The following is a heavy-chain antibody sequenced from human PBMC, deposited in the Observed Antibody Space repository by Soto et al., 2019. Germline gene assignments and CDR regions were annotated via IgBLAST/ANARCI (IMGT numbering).Heavy chain of an antibody. J-gene: IGHJ6*02. D-gene: IGHD4-4*01. CDR2: ISSSSSYI. CDR1: GFTISSYS. V-gene: IGHV3-21*01. Sequence: GGSLILSCAASGFTISSYSMNWVRQAPGKGLEWVSSISSSSSYIYYADSVKGRFTISRDNAKNSLYLQMNSLRAEDTAVYYCLGPTVPPPVHADYYYYYGMDVWGQGTTVNVSS. CDR3: LGPTVPPPVHADYYYYYGMDV.